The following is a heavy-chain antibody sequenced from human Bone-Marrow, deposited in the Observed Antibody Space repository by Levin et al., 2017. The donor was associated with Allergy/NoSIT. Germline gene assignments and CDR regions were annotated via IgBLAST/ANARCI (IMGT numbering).Heavy chain of an antibody. Sequence: SETLSLTCAVSGGSVSSGNWWSWVRQSPGKGLEWIGEIYHSGSTNYNPSLKSRVTISVDKPKHQFSLKLSSLTAADTAVYYCARDRKGGWTTEYGMDVWGQGTTVTVSS. CDR3: ARDRKGGWTTEYGMDV. CDR1: GGSVSSGNW. D-gene: IGHD1-1*01. V-gene: IGHV4-4*02. CDR2: IYHSGST. J-gene: IGHJ6*02.